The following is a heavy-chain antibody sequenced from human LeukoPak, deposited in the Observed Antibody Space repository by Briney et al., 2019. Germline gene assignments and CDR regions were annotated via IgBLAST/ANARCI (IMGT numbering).Heavy chain of an antibody. CDR2: IKGDGIST. J-gene: IGHJ1*01. V-gene: IGHV3-74*01. D-gene: IGHD3-10*01. CDR3: ARGFGELKEIAEYFQH. CDR1: GFSFSDYW. Sequence: PGGSLRLSCEASGFSFSDYWIHWVRQAPGKGLVWVSRIKGDGISTNYADSVKGRFTISRDNSKNTLYLQMNSLRAEDTAVYYCARGFGELKEIAEYFQHWGQGTLVTVSS.